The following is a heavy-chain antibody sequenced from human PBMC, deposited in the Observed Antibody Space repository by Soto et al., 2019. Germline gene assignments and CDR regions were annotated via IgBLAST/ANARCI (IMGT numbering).Heavy chain of an antibody. J-gene: IGHJ6*03. D-gene: IGHD2-15*01. CDR1: GGSFSGYY. V-gene: IGHV4-34*01. Sequence: SETLSLTCAVYGGSFSGYYWSWIRQPPGKGLEWIGEINHSGSTNYNPSLKSRVTISVDTSKNQFSLKLSSVTAADTAVYYCARRRRGSHYYYYMDVWGKGTTVTVSS. CDR2: INHSGST. CDR3: ARRRRGSHYYYYMDV.